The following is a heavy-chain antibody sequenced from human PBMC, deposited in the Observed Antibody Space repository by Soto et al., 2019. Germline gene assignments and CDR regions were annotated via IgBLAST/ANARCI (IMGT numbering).Heavy chain of an antibody. Sequence: ASVKVSCKASGYTFTSYYVHWVRQAPGQGLEWMGWINPNSGGTNYAQKFQGWVTMTRDTSISTAYMELSRLRSDDTAVYYCARYAYNWTNYGMDVWGQGTTVTVSS. V-gene: IGHV1-2*04. J-gene: IGHJ6*02. CDR1: GYTFTSYY. CDR3: ARYAYNWTNYGMDV. D-gene: IGHD1-20*01. CDR2: INPNSGGT.